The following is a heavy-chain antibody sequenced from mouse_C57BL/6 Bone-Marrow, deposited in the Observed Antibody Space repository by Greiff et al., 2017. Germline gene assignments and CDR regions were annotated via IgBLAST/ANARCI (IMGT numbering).Heavy chain of an antibody. J-gene: IGHJ3*01. D-gene: IGHD4-1*02. V-gene: IGHV1-85*01. CDR3: ARPSTGTWFAY. Sequence: QVHVKQSGPELVKPGASVKLSCKASGYTFTSYDINWVKQRPGQGLEWIGWIYPRDGSTKYNEKFKGKDTLTVDTSSSTAYMELHSLTSEDSAVYFCARPSTGTWFAYWGQGTLVTVSA. CDR2: IYPRDGST. CDR1: GYTFTSYD.